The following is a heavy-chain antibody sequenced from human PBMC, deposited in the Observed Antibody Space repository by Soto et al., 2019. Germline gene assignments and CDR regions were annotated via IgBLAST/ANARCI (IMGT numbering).Heavy chain of an antibody. CDR1: GGTFSSYA. Sequence: QVQLVQSGAEVKKPGSSVRVSCKASGGTFSSYAISWVRQAPGQGLEWMGGIIPIFGTENYAHKFQGRVTMTADESTSKAQMELSSLRAEATALYDWARDRMVGSKYYYGMDVWGQGNTVTVSS. V-gene: IGHV1-69*01. J-gene: IGHJ6*02. CDR3: ARDRMVGSKYYYGMDV. CDR2: IIPIFGTE. D-gene: IGHD2-15*01.